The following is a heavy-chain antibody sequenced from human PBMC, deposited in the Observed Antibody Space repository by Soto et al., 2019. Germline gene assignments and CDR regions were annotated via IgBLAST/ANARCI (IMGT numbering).Heavy chain of an antibody. J-gene: IGHJ4*02. D-gene: IGHD5-12*01. CDR2: FDASESST. CDR3: ARGVKMATPHKYYFSY. V-gene: IGHV5-10-1*01. CDR1: GYSFTSDW. Sequence: LKISCKGSGYSFTSDWITWVRQMPGKGLEWMGRFDASESSTNYSQSFRGHVTISSDRSTNTAYLQWSSLKASDTAMYYCARGVKMATPHKYYFSYWGKGTLVTVSS.